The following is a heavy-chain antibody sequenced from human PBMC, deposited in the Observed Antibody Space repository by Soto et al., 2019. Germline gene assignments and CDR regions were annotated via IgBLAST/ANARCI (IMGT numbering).Heavy chain of an antibody. CDR3: ARDTGLAPTVWGY. Sequence: QVQLQESGPGLVKPSQTLSLTCSVSGDSIRGGGHYWNWISQFQGRGLEWIGYVYHSGTTHYNPSLRGRLTISIDTSKNQFSLRLISVTAADTALYYCARDTGLAPTVWGYWGHGTQVTVSS. D-gene: IGHD7-27*01. CDR1: GDSIRGGGHY. V-gene: IGHV4-31*03. CDR2: VYHSGTT. J-gene: IGHJ4*03.